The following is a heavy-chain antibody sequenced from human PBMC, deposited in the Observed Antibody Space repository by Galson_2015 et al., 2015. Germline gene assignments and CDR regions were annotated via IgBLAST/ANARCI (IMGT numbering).Heavy chain of an antibody. V-gene: IGHV5-51*01. CDR1: GYSFSSYW. D-gene: IGHD3-3*01. CDR2: IYPHDSNT. Sequence: QSGAEVKKPGESLTISCKGSGYSFSSYWIGWVRQMPGKGLEWMGIIYPHDSNTRYRPSFQGQVTISADKSTSTAYLQWSSLKASDTAMYYCARGTIFGATGWFDPWGQGTLVTVSS. J-gene: IGHJ5*02. CDR3: ARGTIFGATGWFDP.